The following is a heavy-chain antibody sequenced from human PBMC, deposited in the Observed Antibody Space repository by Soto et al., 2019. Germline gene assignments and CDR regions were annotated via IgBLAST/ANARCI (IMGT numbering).Heavy chain of an antibody. CDR1: GFTFWSAW. J-gene: IGHJ4*02. CDR3: ATDPGAYGDYPGEY. CDR2: IKSKNDGGTT. V-gene: IGHV3-15*01. D-gene: IGHD4-17*01. Sequence: EVRLVESGGDLVKPGGSLRLSCAASGFTFWSAWMSWVRQAPGKGLEWVGRIKSKNDGGTTDYAAPVKGRFTISRDDSKNTVLLQMNRLKTVDTAVYFCATDPGAYGDYPGEYWGQGTLVTVSS.